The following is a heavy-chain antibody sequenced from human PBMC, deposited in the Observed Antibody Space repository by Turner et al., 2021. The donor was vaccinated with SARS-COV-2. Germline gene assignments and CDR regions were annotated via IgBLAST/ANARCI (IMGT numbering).Heavy chain of an antibody. CDR2: IKQDGREK. CDR1: GFTFSSYW. V-gene: IGHV3-7*03. CDR3: AREESGSFGAYGMDV. Sequence: ELQLVESGGGLVQPGGSLRLSCAASGFTFSSYWMNWVRQAPGKGLEWVANIKQDGREKYYVDSVKGRFTISRDNAKNSLYLQMNSLRAEDTAVYYCAREESGSFGAYGMDVWGQGTTVTVSS. D-gene: IGHD2-15*01. J-gene: IGHJ6*02.